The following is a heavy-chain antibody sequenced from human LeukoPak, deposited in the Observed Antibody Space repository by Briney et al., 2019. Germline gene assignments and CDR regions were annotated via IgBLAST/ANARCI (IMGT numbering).Heavy chain of an antibody. CDR2: IDPNSGGT. CDR1: GYTFTDYY. Sequence: ASVKVSCKASGYTFTDYYMHWVRQAPGQGLEWMGWIDPNSGGTNYAQKFQGRVTMTRDTSISTAYMELSRLRSDDTAVYYCARALEGIVVVPAATGNNWFDPWGQGTLVTVSS. D-gene: IGHD2-2*01. V-gene: IGHV1-2*02. CDR3: ARALEGIVVVPAATGNNWFDP. J-gene: IGHJ5*02.